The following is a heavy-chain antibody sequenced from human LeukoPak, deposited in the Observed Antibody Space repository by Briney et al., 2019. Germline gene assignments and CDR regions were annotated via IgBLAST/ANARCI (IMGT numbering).Heavy chain of an antibody. CDR1: GFTFSSYA. V-gene: IGHV3-30*04. CDR3: AKDPDSSGWYSNWFDP. CDR2: ISYDGSNK. D-gene: IGHD6-19*01. J-gene: IGHJ5*02. Sequence: GGSLRLSCAASGFTFSSYAMHWVRQAPGKGLEWVAVISYDGSNKYYADSVKGRFTISRDNSKNTLYLQMNSLRAEDTAVYYCAKDPDSSGWYSNWFDPWGQGTLVTVSS.